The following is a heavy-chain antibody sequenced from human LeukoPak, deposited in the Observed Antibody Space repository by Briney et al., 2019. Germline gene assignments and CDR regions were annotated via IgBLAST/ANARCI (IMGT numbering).Heavy chain of an antibody. CDR3: ARFDL. CDR1: GFTFSTYC. Sequence: GGSLRLSCAASGFTFSTYCMSWVRQAPGKGLEWVANINQYGSEKYYVDSVKGRFSISRDNAENSLYLQMNSLRAEDTAVYYCARFDLWGRGTLVTVSS. J-gene: IGHJ2*01. CDR2: INQYGSEK. V-gene: IGHV3-7*01.